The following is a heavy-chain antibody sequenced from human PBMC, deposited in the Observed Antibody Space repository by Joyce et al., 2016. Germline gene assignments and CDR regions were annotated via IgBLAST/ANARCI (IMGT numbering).Heavy chain of an antibody. V-gene: IGHV5-10-1*03. CDR2: IDPRYSYT. D-gene: IGHD3-10*02. J-gene: IGHJ5*02. CDR3: ARHVTDWFDP. CDR1: GDSFTSHW. Sequence: EVQLVQSGAEVKTPGESLRISCMGSGDSFTSHWISWVRQMPGKGLEWMGRIDPRYSYTDYSPSFEGHVTISVAKTISAAYLQWSSLRASDTAIYYCARHVTDWFDPWGQGTLVTVSS.